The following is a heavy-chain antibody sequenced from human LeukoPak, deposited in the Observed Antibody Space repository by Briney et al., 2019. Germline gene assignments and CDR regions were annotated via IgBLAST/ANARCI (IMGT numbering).Heavy chain of an antibody. V-gene: IGHV4-59*01. D-gene: IGHD6-19*01. CDR2: IYYSGST. J-gene: IGHJ4*02. CDR1: GGSISSYY. CDR3: ARAGIAVAGSFDY. Sequence: SETLSLTCTVSGGSISSYYWSWIRQPPGKGLEWIGYIYYSGSTNYNPSLKSRVTISVDTSKNQFSLKLSSVTAADTAVYYCARAGIAVAGSFDYWGQGTLVTVSS.